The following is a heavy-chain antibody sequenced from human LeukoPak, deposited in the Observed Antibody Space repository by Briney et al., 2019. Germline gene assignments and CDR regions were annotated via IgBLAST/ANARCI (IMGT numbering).Heavy chain of an antibody. Sequence: ASVKVSCKASGYTFTSYDINWVRQATGQGLEWMGWMNPNSGNTGYAQKFQGRVTMTRNTSISTAYMELSSLRSEDTAVYYCARGRGLLWFGEHGMDVWGQGTTVTVSS. CDR2: MNPNSGNT. CDR3: ARGRGLLWFGEHGMDV. D-gene: IGHD3-10*01. V-gene: IGHV1-8*01. CDR1: GYTFTSYD. J-gene: IGHJ6*02.